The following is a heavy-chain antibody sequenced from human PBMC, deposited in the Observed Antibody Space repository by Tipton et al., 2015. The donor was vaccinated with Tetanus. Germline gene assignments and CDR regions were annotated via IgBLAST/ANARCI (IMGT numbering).Heavy chain of an antibody. CDR2: IYYSGST. Sequence: LRLSCTVSGGSISSSSYYWGWIRQPPGKGLEWIGSIYYSGSTYYNPSLKSRVTISVDTSKNQFSLKLSSVTAADTAVYYCARSIATVAATWLYYYYGMDVWGQGTTVTVSS. CDR3: ARSIATVAATWLYYYYGMDV. V-gene: IGHV4-39*01. J-gene: IGHJ6*02. D-gene: IGHD2-15*01. CDR1: GGSISSSSYY.